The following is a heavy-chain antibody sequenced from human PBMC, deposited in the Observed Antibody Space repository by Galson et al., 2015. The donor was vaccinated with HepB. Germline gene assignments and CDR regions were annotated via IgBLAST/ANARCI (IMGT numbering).Heavy chain of an antibody. CDR2: IWYDGSNK. Sequence: SLRLSCAASGFTFSSYGMHWVRQAPGKGLEWVAVIWYDGSNKYYADSVKGRFTISRDNSKNTLYLQMNSLRAEDTAVYYCARGRSQLHYEYYFDYWGQGTLVTVSS. CDR3: ARGRSQLHYEYYFDY. V-gene: IGHV3-33*01. J-gene: IGHJ4*02. D-gene: IGHD4-17*01. CDR1: GFTFSSYG.